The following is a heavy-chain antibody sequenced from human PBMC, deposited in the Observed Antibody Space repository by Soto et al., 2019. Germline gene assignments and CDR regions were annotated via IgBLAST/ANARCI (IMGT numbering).Heavy chain of an antibody. Sequence: PSETLSLTCTVSGGSISSSSYYWGWIRQPPGKGLEWIGSIYYSGSTYYNPSLKSRVTISVDTSKNQFSLKLSSVTAADTAVYYCARQSSLIVGATTGYYGMAVWGQGTTVTVSS. CDR1: GGSISSSSYY. J-gene: IGHJ6*02. CDR3: ARQSSLIVGATTGYYGMAV. CDR2: IYYSGST. V-gene: IGHV4-39*01. D-gene: IGHD1-26*01.